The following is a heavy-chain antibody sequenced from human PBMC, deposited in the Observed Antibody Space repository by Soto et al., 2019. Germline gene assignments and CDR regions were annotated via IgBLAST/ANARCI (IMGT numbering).Heavy chain of an antibody. V-gene: IGHV3-15*07. J-gene: IGHJ4*02. D-gene: IGHD2-15*01. CDR3: TTVGHYCSGGSCYSHD. CDR2: IKSKTDGGTT. CDR1: GFTFSNAW. Sequence: EVQLVESGGGLVKPGGSLRLSCAASGFTFSNAWMNWVRQAPGKGLEWVGRIKSKTDGGTTDYAAPVKGRFTISRDESKNTLYLQMSSLKAEDTAVYYCTTVGHYCSGGSCYSHDWGQGTLVTVSS.